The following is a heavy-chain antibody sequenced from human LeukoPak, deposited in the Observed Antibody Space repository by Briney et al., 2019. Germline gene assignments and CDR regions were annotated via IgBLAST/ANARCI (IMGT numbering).Heavy chain of an antibody. Sequence: GGSLRLSCVASGFNFRKTWMSWVRQAPGKGLEWVADINDDGSEKKYVDSVKGRFTVSRDNAKSFLYLQMSSLTVDDTAVYYCARDPSYGALDAWGQGTLVTVSS. V-gene: IGHV3-7*01. CDR1: GFNFRKTW. D-gene: IGHD4-17*01. CDR2: INDDGSEK. J-gene: IGHJ5*02. CDR3: ARDPSYGALDA.